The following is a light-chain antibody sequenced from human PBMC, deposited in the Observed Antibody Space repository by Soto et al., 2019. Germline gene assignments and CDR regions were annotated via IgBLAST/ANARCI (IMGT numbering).Light chain of an antibody. V-gene: IGKV1-12*01. Sequence: DIQMTQSPSSVSASVGDRLTSTCRASRDISNSLAWYQQTPGKAPKLLLRGASSLPRGVPSSFSGGGAGTEFTLTISSLQPEDFATYYCQQTSAFPRTFGQGTKVDIK. CDR2: GAS. CDR3: QQTSAFPRT. J-gene: IGKJ2*01. CDR1: RDISNS.